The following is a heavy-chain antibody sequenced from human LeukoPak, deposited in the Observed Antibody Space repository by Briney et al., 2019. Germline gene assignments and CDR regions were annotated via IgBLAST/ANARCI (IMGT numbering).Heavy chain of an antibody. CDR1: GFTFSSYA. CDR3: ARAPTVVTRGAFDI. Sequence: GGSLRLSCAASGFTFSSYAMHWVRQAPGKGLEWVAVISYDGSNKYYADSVKGRFTISRDNSKNTLYLQMNSLRAEDTAVYYCARAPTVVTRGAFDIWGQGTMVTVSS. J-gene: IGHJ3*02. D-gene: IGHD4-23*01. CDR2: ISYDGSNK. V-gene: IGHV3-30*04.